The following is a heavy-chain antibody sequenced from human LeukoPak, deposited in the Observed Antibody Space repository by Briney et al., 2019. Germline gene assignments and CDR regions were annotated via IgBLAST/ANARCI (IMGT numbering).Heavy chain of an antibody. CDR3: ARARQGIAVAGTDFDP. CDR1: GFTFSSYS. V-gene: IGHV3-21*01. D-gene: IGHD6-19*01. Sequence: PGGSLRLSCAASGFTFSSYSMNWVRQAPGKGLEWVSSISSSSSYIYYADSVKGRFTIPRDNAKNSLYLQMNSLRAEDTAVYYCARARQGIAVAGTDFDPWGQGTLVTVSS. CDR2: ISSSSSYI. J-gene: IGHJ5*02.